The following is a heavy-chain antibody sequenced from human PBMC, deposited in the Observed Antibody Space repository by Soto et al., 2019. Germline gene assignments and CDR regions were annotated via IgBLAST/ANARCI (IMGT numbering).Heavy chain of an antibody. D-gene: IGHD6-19*01. CDR2: IIWNGGII. CDR3: AKDMGSGWPKDSGY. V-gene: IGHV3-9*01. Sequence: EVQLVESGGGLVQPGRSLRLSCAASGFTYDDHGMHWVRQAPGKGLEWVSGIIWNGGIIGYVESVKGRFTISRDNPKKSLYLQMNSLRVKARALYYCAKDMGSGWPKDSGYWGQGTLVTVSS. CDR1: GFTYDDHG. J-gene: IGHJ4*02.